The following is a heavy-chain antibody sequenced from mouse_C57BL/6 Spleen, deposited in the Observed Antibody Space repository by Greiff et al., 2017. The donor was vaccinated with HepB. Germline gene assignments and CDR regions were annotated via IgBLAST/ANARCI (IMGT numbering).Heavy chain of an antibody. D-gene: IGHD1-1*01. CDR1: GYTFTDYY. CDR2: INPNNGGT. Sequence: EVQLQQSGPELVKPGASVKISCKASGYTFTDYYMNWVKQSHGKSLEWIGDINPNNGGTSYNQKFKGKATLTVDKSSSTAYMELRSLTSEDSAVYYCAREVVATDYYAMDYWGQGTSVTVSS. V-gene: IGHV1-26*01. CDR3: AREVVATDYYAMDY. J-gene: IGHJ4*01.